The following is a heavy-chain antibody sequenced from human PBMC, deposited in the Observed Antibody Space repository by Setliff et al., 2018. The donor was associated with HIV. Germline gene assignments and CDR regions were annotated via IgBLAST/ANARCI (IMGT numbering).Heavy chain of an antibody. CDR3: ARVNGYYDFWSGPAGYFQP. CDR2: INHNGLT. D-gene: IGHD3-3*01. CDR1: GGSFNGHY. J-gene: IGHJ1*01. Sequence: SETLSLTCAVYGGSFNGHYWAWIRQSPGKGLEWIGEINHNGLTTYNPALTGRVIMSVETSKNQFSLRLKSVTAADTAVYYCARVNGYYDFWSGPAGYFQPWGQGTLVTVSS. V-gene: IGHV4-34*01.